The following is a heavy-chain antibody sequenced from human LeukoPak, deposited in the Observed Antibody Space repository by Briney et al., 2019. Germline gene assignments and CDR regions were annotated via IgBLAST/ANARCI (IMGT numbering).Heavy chain of an antibody. V-gene: IGHV5-51*01. CDR3: ARHNYGLDV. CDR2: IYLEDSDT. CDR1: GYSFTSYW. Sequence: GESLRISCKGSGYSFTSYWISWVRQMPGKGLEWMAIIYLEDSDTRYSPSFQGQVTISVDKSISTAYLQWSSLKTSDTATYYCARHNYGLDVWGQGTTVTVSS. J-gene: IGHJ6*02.